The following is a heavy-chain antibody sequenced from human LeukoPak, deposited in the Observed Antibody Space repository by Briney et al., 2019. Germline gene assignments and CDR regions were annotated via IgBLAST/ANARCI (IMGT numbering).Heavy chain of an antibody. CDR3: ARNGIFVLDAFDI. J-gene: IGHJ3*02. D-gene: IGHD2-15*01. CDR1: GGSISSYY. CDR2: IYYSGST. Sequence: PSETLSLTCTVSGGSISSYYWSWIRQPPGKGLEWIGYIYYSGSTNYNPSLKSRVTISVDTSKNQFSLKLSSVTAADTAVYYCARNGIFVLDAFDIWGQGTMVTVSS. V-gene: IGHV4-59*08.